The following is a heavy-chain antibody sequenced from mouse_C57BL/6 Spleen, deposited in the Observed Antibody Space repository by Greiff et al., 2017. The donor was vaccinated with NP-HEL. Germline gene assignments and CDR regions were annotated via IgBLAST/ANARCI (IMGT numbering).Heavy chain of an antibody. Sequence: QVQLQQPGAELVRPGTSVKLSCKASGYTFTSYWMHWVKQRPGQGLVWIGVIDPSDSYTNYNQKFKGKATLTVDTSSSTAYMQLSSLTSEDSAVYYCARSNYGLAREDWYFDVWGTGTTVTVSS. CDR1: GYTFTSYW. D-gene: IGHD1-1*01. J-gene: IGHJ1*03. CDR2: IDPSDSYT. V-gene: IGHV1-59*01. CDR3: ARSNYGLAREDWYFDV.